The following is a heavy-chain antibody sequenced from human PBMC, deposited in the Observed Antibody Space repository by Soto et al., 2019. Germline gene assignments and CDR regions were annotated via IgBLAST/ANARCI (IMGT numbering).Heavy chain of an antibody. CDR3: AREGGIAAYFDY. D-gene: IGHD6-13*01. J-gene: IGHJ4*02. CDR1: GGSISSSSYY. V-gene: IGHV4-39*01. CDR2: IYYSGGT. Sequence: QLQLQESGPGLVKPSETLSLTCTVSGGSISSSSYYWGWIRQPPGKGLEWIGSIYYSGGTYYNPSLKSRVTISVDTSKNQFSLKLSSVTAADTAVYYCAREGGIAAYFDYWGQGTLVTVSS.